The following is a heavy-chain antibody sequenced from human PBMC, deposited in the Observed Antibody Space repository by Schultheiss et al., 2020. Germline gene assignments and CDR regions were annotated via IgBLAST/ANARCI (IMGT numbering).Heavy chain of an antibody. CDR3: ARDYLRSILASGPPNGMDG. CDR2: INPNSGDT. Sequence: ASVKVSCKASGYTFTGYYMHWVRQAPGQGLEWMGWINPNSGDTNYAQKFQGWVTMTRDTSIKTAYMELSRLRSGDTAVYYCARDYLRSILASGPPNGMDGWGEGTTVTVFS. CDR1: GYTFTGYY. J-gene: IGHJ6*04. D-gene: IGHD1-1*01. V-gene: IGHV1-2*04.